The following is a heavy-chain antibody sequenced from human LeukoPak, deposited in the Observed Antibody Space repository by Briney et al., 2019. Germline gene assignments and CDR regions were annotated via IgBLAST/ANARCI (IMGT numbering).Heavy chain of an antibody. CDR3: ARGGTVVTPRAY. J-gene: IGHJ4*02. CDR2: IKQDGSEI. CDR1: GLRFSSYW. Sequence: GGSLRLSREASGLRFSSYWMSWVGPAARKGLEGVDNIKQDGSEIYYLPSVQGPITISRDNAKNSLYLQMERLRAEDTAVYYCARGGTVVTPRAYWVQATLVAVCS. V-gene: IGHV3-7*01. D-gene: IGHD4-23*01.